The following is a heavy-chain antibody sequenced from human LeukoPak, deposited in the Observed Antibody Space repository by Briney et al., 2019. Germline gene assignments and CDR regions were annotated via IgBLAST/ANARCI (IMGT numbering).Heavy chain of an antibody. CDR2: ISRSGSTK. Sequence: GGSLRLSCAASGFTFSDYNMRWIRQAPGKGLEWVSSISRSGSTKYYADSVKGRFTISRDNAKNSLFLQMNSLRAEDTAVYYCARVAAEVVGVPGAIGFGWLRRDYYYMDVWGKGTTVTVSS. D-gene: IGHD2-2*02. J-gene: IGHJ6*03. CDR1: GFTFSDYN. CDR3: ARVAAEVVGVPGAIGFGWLRRDYYYMDV. V-gene: IGHV3-11*01.